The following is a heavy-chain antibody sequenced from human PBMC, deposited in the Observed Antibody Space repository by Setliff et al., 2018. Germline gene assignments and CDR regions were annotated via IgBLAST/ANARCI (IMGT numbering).Heavy chain of an antibody. D-gene: IGHD3-16*01. CDR3: ARDITREPYTGGFYHFDP. Sequence: SETLSLTCNVSGVSITTGSYSWSWIRQSAGKGLEWVGRISGSGSATYNPSLKSRVSIFIDASNNQVSLDLSSVTAADSAVYYCARDITREPYTGGFYHFDPWGQGALVTVSS. V-gene: IGHV4-61*02. CDR2: ISGSGSA. J-gene: IGHJ5*02. CDR1: GVSITTGSYS.